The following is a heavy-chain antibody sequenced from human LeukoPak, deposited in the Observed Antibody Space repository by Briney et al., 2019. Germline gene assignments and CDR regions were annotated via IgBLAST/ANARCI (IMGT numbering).Heavy chain of an antibody. CDR1: GFTVSSNY. CDR2: IYGGGST. J-gene: IGHJ4*02. V-gene: IGHV3-66*01. D-gene: IGHD6-19*01. CDR3: AGGKAGGWYLAIDY. Sequence: PGGSLRLSCAASGFTVSSNYMSWVRQAPGKGLEWVSVIYGGGSTYYADSVEGRFTISRDNSKNTLYLQMNSLRAEDTAVYYCAGGKAGGWYLAIDYWGQGTLVTVSS.